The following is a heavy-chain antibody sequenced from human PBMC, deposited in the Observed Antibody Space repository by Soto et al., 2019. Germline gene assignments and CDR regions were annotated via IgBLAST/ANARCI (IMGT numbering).Heavy chain of an antibody. D-gene: IGHD6-13*01. J-gene: IGHJ6*02. CDR1: GYTFTSYY. CDR3: ARRIAAAGTGLYYYYYGMDV. Sequence: GASVKVSCKASGYTFTSYYMHWVRQAPGQGLEWMGIINPSGGSTSYAQKFQGRVTMTRDTSTSTVYMELSSLRSEDTAVYYCARRIAAAGTGLYYYYYGMDVWGRGTTVTVSS. V-gene: IGHV1-46*01. CDR2: INPSGGST.